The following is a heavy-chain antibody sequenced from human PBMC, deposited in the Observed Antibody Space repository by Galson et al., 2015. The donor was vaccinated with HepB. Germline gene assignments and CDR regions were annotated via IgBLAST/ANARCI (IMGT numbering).Heavy chain of an antibody. Sequence: SVKVSCKASGYTFTSYGISWVRQAPEQGLEWMGWISAYNGNTNYAQKLQGRVTMTTDTSTSTAYMELRSLRSDDTAVYYCARHSPAPPQVVPHFDYWGQGTLVTVSS. V-gene: IGHV1-18*04. CDR2: ISAYNGNT. CDR3: ARHSPAPPQVVPHFDY. J-gene: IGHJ4*02. D-gene: IGHD2-2*01. CDR1: GYTFTSYG.